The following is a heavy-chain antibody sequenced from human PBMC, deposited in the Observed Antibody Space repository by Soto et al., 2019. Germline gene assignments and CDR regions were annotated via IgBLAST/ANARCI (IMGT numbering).Heavy chain of an antibody. Sequence: ASVKVSCKASAYPFTSYDINWVRQATGQRLEWMGWINADNGNTKYSQKFQGRVTITRDTSASTAYMELSSLRSEDTAVYYCASESYGGEFDYWGQGTLVTVSS. CDR3: ASESYGGEFDY. CDR1: AYPFTSYD. D-gene: IGHD4-17*01. J-gene: IGHJ4*02. V-gene: IGHV1-3*01. CDR2: INADNGNT.